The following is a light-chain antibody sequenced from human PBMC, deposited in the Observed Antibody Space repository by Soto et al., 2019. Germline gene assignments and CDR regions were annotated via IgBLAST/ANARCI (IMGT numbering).Light chain of an antibody. CDR2: GAS. CDR3: QQYDSPPYT. J-gene: IGKJ2*01. V-gene: IGKV3-20*01. Sequence: IVLTQTPGTLSLSPGERATLSCRARQSVSNTYLAWYQQKPAQAPRLLIYGASSRATGIPDRFSGSGSGTDFTLTISRLEPEDFAVYYCQQYDSPPYTFGQGTKLEIK. CDR1: QSVSNTY.